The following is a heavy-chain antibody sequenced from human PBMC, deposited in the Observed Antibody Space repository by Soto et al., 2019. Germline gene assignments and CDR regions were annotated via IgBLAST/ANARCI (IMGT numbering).Heavy chain of an antibody. CDR2: ISYGGST. CDR3: SRGILV. J-gene: IGHJ4*02. D-gene: IGHD5-18*01. CDR1: GGSINSGGYC. V-gene: IGHV4-31*03. Sequence: QVQLQESGPGLVKPSQTLSLTCTVSGGSINSGGYCWSWIRQHPGKGLDWIGCISYGGSTSYNPSLKGRVTISVDTSKTQFSLKLPSVTAGDTAVYYCSRGILVWGQGALITVSS.